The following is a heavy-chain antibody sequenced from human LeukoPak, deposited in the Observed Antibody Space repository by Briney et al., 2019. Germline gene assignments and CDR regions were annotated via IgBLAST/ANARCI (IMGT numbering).Heavy chain of an antibody. V-gene: IGHV3-48*04. D-gene: IGHD3-10*01. Sequence: PGGSLRLSCAASGFTFSSYSMNWVRQAPGKGLEWVSYISSSSSTIYYADSVKGRFTISRDNAKNSLYLRMNSLRAEDTAVYYCASDIKRSYYNSPPSMDVWGKGTTVTVSS. CDR3: ASDIKRSYYNSPPSMDV. CDR1: GFTFSSYS. J-gene: IGHJ6*03. CDR2: ISSSSSTI.